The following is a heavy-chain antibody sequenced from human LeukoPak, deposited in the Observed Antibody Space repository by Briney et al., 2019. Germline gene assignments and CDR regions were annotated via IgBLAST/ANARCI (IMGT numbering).Heavy chain of an antibody. CDR1: GYTFTGYY. CDR3: ARDQYHDSINYLFDY. D-gene: IGHD3-22*01. V-gene: IGHV1-2*02. Sequence: GASVKVSCKAPGYTFTGYYMHWERQAPGQGLEWMGWINPNSGGTNYAQKFQGRVTMTRDTSVSTAYMELSRLRSDDTAVYYCARDQYHDSINYLFDYWGQGTLVTVSS. CDR2: INPNSGGT. J-gene: IGHJ4*02.